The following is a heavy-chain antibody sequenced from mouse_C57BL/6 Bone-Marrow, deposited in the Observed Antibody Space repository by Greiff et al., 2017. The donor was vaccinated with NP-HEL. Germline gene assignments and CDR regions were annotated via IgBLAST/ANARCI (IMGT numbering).Heavy chain of an antibody. V-gene: IGHV5-6*01. CDR2: ISSGGSYT. CDR1: GFTFSSYG. J-gene: IGHJ2*01. D-gene: IGHD1-1*01. CDR3: ARHGYYGSSYRYFDY. Sequence: DVHLVESGGDLVKPGGSLKLSCAASGFTFSSYGMSWVRQTPDKRLEWVATISSGGSYTYYPDSVKGRFTISRDNAKNTLYLQMSSLKSEDTAMYYCARHGYYGSSYRYFDYWGQGTTLTVSS.